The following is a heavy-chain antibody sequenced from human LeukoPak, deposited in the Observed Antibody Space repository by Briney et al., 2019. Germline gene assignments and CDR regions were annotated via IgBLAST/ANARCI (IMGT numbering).Heavy chain of an antibody. CDR3: AHFGTRGDY. J-gene: IGHJ4*02. D-gene: IGHD2-8*01. CDR1: GFTFSSYA. CDR2: ITESGYI. V-gene: IGHV3-21*01. Sequence: GGSLRLSCAASGFTFSSYAMSWVRQAPGKGLECVSSITESGYISYADSVKGRFTISRDNAKNSLYLQMNSLRVEDTAVYYCAHFGTRGDYWGQGALVTVSS.